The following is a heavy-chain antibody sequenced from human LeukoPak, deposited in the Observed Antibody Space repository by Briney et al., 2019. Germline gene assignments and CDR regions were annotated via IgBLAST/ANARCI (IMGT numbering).Heavy chain of an antibody. CDR1: GGSITSHS. V-gene: IGHV4-4*09. CDR3: ARNIGGGIEDMDV. Sequence: SETLSLTCTVSGGSITSHSWSWIRQPPGKGLEWIGYIYVTGNRYNPYLQSRVTISVDTSRNQFFLKMSSVTAADTAVYYCARNIGGGIEDMDVWGKGTKVTVSS. CDR2: IYVTGN. D-gene: IGHD3-16*02. J-gene: IGHJ6*03.